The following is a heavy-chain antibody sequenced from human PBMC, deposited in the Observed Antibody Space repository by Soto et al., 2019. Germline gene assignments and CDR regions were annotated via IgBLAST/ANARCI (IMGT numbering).Heavy chain of an antibody. Sequence: PGGSLRLSCEGSGFTFSAYAMNWVRQAPGKGLEWVSYISSRSDTLYYADSVKGRFTISRDNAKNSVYLQVNNLRDEDTAVYYCARDWDIVILSVPIPNYNYGMDVWRQGTTVTVSS. D-gene: IGHD2-15*01. J-gene: IGHJ6*02. CDR3: ARDWDIVILSVPIPNYNYGMDV. V-gene: IGHV3-48*02. CDR1: GFTFSAYA. CDR2: ISSRSDTL.